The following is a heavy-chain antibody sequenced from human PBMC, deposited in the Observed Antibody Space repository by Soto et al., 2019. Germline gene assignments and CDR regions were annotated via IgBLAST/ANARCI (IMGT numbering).Heavy chain of an antibody. CDR1: GYTFTSYD. V-gene: IGHV1-3*01. J-gene: IGHJ4*02. Sequence: ASVKVSCKGSGYTFTSYDIHWVRQAPGQSLEWMGWINAGDGNTKYSQRFWGRVTITRDTSASAAYMELSSLRSEDTAVYYCARDPHSSGFFDYWGQGTLVTVSS. CDR2: INAGDGNT. D-gene: IGHD3-22*01. CDR3: ARDPHSSGFFDY.